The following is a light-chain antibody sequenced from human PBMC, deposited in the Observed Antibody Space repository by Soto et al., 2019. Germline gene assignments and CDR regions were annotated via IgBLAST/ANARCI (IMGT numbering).Light chain of an antibody. CDR3: QQYTA. CDR1: QSVSSN. V-gene: IGKV3-15*01. CDR2: GAS. J-gene: IGKJ1*01. Sequence: EIVMTQSPATLSVSPGERATLSCRASQSVSSNLAWYQQKPGQAPRLLIYGASTRATGIPARLSGSGSGTEFTLTISSLQSEDFAVYYCQQYTAFGQGTKVEIK.